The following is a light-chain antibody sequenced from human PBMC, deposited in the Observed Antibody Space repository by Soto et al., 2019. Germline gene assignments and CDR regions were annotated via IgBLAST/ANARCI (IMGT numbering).Light chain of an antibody. CDR3: QQYAKMPLT. J-gene: IGKJ4*01. CDR1: QSVGNNL. CDR2: GAS. V-gene: IGKV3-20*01. Sequence: EILLTQSPGTLSFSPGARATLSCRASQSVGNNLLDWYHQKPGQPPRLVIYGASARAIAIPDRFSGSVSGTDFTLTISRLEPEDFGVYYCQQYAKMPLTFGGGTRVEIK.